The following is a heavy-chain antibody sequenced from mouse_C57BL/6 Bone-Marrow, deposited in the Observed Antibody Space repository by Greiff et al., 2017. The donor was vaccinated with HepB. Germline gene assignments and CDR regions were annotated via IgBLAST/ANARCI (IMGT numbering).Heavy chain of an antibody. Sequence: DVHLVESGGGLVKPGGSLKLSCAASGFTFSDYGMHWVRQAPEKGLEWVAYISNGSSTIYYADTVKGRFTISRDNAKNTLFLQMTSLRSEDTAMYYCAREYYDGDDYAMDDWGKGTSVTVSS. D-gene: IGHD1-1*01. CDR1: GFTFSDYG. CDR2: ISNGSSTI. V-gene: IGHV5-17*01. CDR3: AREYYDGDDYAMDD. J-gene: IGHJ4*01.